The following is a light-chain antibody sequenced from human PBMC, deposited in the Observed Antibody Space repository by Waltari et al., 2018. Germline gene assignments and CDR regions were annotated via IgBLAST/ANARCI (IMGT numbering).Light chain of an antibody. CDR3: QNHERLPAT. J-gene: IGKJ1*01. CDR2: GAS. CDR1: QSISRY. V-gene: IGKV3-20*01. Sequence: EVVLTQSPGTLSLSPGERATLFCRASQSISRYLVWYQQRPGQAPSLLIYGASIRASGIPDRFSGSGSGTDFTLSISRLEPEDFAVYYCQNHERLPATFGQGTRVEIK.